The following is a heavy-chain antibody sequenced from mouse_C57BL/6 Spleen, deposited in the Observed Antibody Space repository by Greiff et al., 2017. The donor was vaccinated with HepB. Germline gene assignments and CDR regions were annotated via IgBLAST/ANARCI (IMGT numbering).Heavy chain of an antibody. CDR1: GYTFTDYY. CDR3: ARVSFGAAHMDY. Sequence: EVQLQQSGPELVKPGASVKISCKASGYTFTDYYMNWVKQSHGKSLEWIGDINPNNGGTSYNQKFKGKATLTVDKSSSTAYMELRSLTSEDSAVYYCARVSFGAAHMDYWGQGTSVTVSS. CDR2: INPNNGGT. D-gene: IGHD3-2*02. J-gene: IGHJ4*01. V-gene: IGHV1-26*01.